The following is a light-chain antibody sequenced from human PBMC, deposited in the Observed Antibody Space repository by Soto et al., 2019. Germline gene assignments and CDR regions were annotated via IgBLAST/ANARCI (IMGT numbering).Light chain of an antibody. V-gene: IGKV2-28*01. CDR3: MQALQTPVH. CDR1: QSLLHSNGYTY. CDR2: VAS. Sequence: DIVMTQSPLSLSVTPGEPASISCRSSQSLLHSNGYTYLDWYLQKPGQSPQLLIYVASSRASGVPDRFSASGSVTEFTLTISRVEAEDVGVYYCMQALQTPVHFGQGTKLEI. J-gene: IGKJ2*01.